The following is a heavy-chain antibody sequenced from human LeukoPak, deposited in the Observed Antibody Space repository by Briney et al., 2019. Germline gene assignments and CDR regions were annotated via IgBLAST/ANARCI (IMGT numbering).Heavy chain of an antibody. J-gene: IGHJ6*02. Sequence: ASVKVSCKASGYTFTSYAMHWVRQAPGQRLEWMGWINAGNGNTKYSQKFQGRVTITRDTSASTAYMELSSLRSEDTAVYYCARDAPQYDFWSGSSYYYGTDVWGQGTMVTVSS. CDR1: GYTFTSYA. CDR2: INAGNGNT. V-gene: IGHV1-3*01. D-gene: IGHD3-3*01. CDR3: ARDAPQYDFWSGSSYYYGTDV.